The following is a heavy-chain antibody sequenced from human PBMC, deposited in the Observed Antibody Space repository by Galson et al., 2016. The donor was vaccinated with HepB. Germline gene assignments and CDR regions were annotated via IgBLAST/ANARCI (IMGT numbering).Heavy chain of an antibody. CDR2: ICGSCGDI. CDR3: AIDPSHWIENPFAL. Sequence: APGKGLEWVSTICGSCGDIDYADSVQGRFTISRDNSKNTLSLQMNSLRAEDTATYYCAIDPSHWIENPFALWGQGTLVTVSS. V-gene: IGHV3-23*01. D-gene: IGHD2-2*03. J-gene: IGHJ4*02.